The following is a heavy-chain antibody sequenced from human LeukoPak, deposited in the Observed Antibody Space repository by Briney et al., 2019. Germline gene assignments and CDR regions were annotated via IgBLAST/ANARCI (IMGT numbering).Heavy chain of an antibody. D-gene: IGHD2-2*01. CDR1: GFTFSSYG. J-gene: IGHJ6*02. V-gene: IGHV3-30*18. CDR3: AKDHCSSTSCYPDYYYGMDV. CDR2: ISYDGSNK. Sequence: PGGSLRLSCAASGFTFSSYGMHWVRQAPGKGLEWVAVISYDGSNKYYADSVKGRFTISRDNSKNTRYLQMNSLRAEDTAVYYCAKDHCSSTSCYPDYYYGMDVWGQGTTVTVSS.